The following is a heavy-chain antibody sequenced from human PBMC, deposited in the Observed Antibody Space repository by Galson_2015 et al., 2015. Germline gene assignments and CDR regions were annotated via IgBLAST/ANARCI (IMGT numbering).Heavy chain of an antibody. CDR1: GGSISSSNW. CDR3: AKGRANYHGSALNWFDP. CDR2: IYHSGST. J-gene: IGHJ5*02. V-gene: IGHV4-4*02. Sequence: SETLSLTCAVSGGSISSSNWWNWVRQPPGKGLEWIGEIYHSGSTNYNPSLKSRITISVDTSKKQFSLRLTSVTAADTAVYYCAKGRANYHGSALNWFDPWSQGTLVTVSS. D-gene: IGHD3-10*01.